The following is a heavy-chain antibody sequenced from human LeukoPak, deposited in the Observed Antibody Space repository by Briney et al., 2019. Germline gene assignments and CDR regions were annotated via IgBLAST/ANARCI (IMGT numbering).Heavy chain of an antibody. CDR1: GGSISSGGSY. V-gene: IGHV4-39*01. J-gene: IGHJ6*03. D-gene: IGHD2-2*01. Sequence: ASETLSLTCSVSGGSISSGGSYWGWIRQPPGKGLEWIGSLSYNGVTYYNPSLRGRITISADTSKNQFSLKLSSVTAADTAVYYCVKVEPAVRWAYYYYMDVWGKGTAVTVAS. CDR3: VKVEPAVRWAYYYYMDV. CDR2: LSYNGVT.